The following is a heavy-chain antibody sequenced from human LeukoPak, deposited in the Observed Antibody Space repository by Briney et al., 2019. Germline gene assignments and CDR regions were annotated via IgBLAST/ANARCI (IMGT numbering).Heavy chain of an antibody. CDR2: IKQDGSEK. V-gene: IGHV3-7*01. D-gene: IGHD6-19*01. CDR1: GFTFSSYW. Sequence: GGSLRPSCAASGFTFSSYWMSWVRQAPGKGLEWVTNIKQDGSEKYYVDSVKGRFTISRDNAKNSLYLQMNSLRAEDTAVYYCARDKPIAVVPRPFDIWGQGTMVTVSS. CDR3: ARDKPIAVVPRPFDI. J-gene: IGHJ3*02.